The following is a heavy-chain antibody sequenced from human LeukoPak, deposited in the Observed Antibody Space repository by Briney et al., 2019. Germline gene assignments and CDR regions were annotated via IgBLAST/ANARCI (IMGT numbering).Heavy chain of an antibody. CDR1: GFTFSSYS. V-gene: IGHV3-48*04. D-gene: IGHD3-16*02. CDR3: AGYYVWGSYRSLTPPAI. J-gene: IGHJ3*02. Sequence: GGSLRLSCAASGFTFSSYSMNWVRQAPGKGLEWVSYISSSGSTIYYADSVKGRFTISRDNAKNSLYLQMNSLRAEDTAVYYCAGYYVWGSYRSLTPPAIWGQGTMVTVSS. CDR2: ISSSGSTI.